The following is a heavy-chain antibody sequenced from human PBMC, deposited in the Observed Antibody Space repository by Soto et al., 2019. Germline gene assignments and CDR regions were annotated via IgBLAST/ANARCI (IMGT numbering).Heavy chain of an antibody. CDR3: ARQGGGNWNYLEYYYYYYMDV. CDR2: IYYSGST. J-gene: IGHJ6*03. D-gene: IGHD1-7*01. CDR1: GGSISSSSYY. V-gene: IGHV4-39*01. Sequence: SETLSLTCTVSGGSISSSSYYWGWIRQPPGKGLEWIGSIYYSGSTYYNPSLKSRVTISVDTSKNQFSLKRSSVTAADTAVYYCARQGGGNWNYLEYYYYYYMDVWGKGTTVTVSS.